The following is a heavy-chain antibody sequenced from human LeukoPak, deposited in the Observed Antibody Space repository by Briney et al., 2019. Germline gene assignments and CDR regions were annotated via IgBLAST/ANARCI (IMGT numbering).Heavy chain of an antibody. CDR2: IYYSGST. Sequence: SETLSLTCIVSGDSISNYYWSWIRQPPGKGLEWIGYIYYSGSTNYNPSLKSRVTISVDTSKNQFSLKLSSVTAADTAVYYCARTPIVVVREFLFDYWGQGTLVTVSS. CDR3: ARTPIVVVREFLFDY. J-gene: IGHJ4*02. V-gene: IGHV4-59*01. CDR1: GDSISNYY. D-gene: IGHD3-22*01.